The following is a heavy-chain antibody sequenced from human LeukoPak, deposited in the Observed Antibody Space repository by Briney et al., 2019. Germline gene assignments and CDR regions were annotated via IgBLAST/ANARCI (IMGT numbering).Heavy chain of an antibody. CDR2: ISAYNGNT. D-gene: IGHD3-10*01. Sequence: ASVKVSCKASGYTFTSYGITWVRRAPGQGLEWMGWISAYNGNTNYAQKLQGRVTMTTDTSTSTAYMELRSLRSDDTAVYYCAKDTYYGSGSYPGYWGQGTLVTVSS. J-gene: IGHJ4*02. CDR3: AKDTYYGSGSYPGY. CDR1: GYTFTSYG. V-gene: IGHV1-18*01.